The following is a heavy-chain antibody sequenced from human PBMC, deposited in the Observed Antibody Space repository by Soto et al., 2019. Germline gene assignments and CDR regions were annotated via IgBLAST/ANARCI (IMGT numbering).Heavy chain of an antibody. CDR2: IYHSGST. J-gene: IGHJ4*02. Sequence: QLQLQESGSGLVKPSQTLSLTCAVSGGSISSGGYSWSWIRQPPGKGLEWMGYIYHSGSTYYNPSLKSRVTISVDRSKNQSSLKLSSVNAADTAVYYCARSKTTVTTFDYWGQGTLVTVSS. CDR3: ARSKTTVTTFDY. V-gene: IGHV4-30-2*01. CDR1: GGSISSGGYS. D-gene: IGHD4-17*01.